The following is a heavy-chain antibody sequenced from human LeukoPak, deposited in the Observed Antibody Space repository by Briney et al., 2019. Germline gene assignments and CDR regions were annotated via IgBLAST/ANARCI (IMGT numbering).Heavy chain of an antibody. CDR1: GGSIFNYY. J-gene: IGHJ4*02. CDR3: AVRPYYDSSGDFRY. CDR2: IYYSGST. D-gene: IGHD3-22*01. V-gene: IGHV4-59*08. Sequence: PSETLSLTCTVSGGSIFNYYWSWIRQPPGKGLEWIGYIYYSGSTNYNSSLKTRVTISVDTSKKSFSLRLSSVTAADTAVYYCAVRPYYDSSGDFRYWGQGTLVTVSS.